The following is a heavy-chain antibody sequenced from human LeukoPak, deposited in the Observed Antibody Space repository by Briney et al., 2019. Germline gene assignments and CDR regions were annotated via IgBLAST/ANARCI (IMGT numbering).Heavy chain of an antibody. CDR1: GFTFSSYW. V-gene: IGHV3-7*03. D-gene: IGHD3-10*01. CDR2: IKQDGSEK. CDR3: ARDPLTMVRGVPDY. Sequence: GGSLRLSCAASGFTFSSYWMSWVRQAPGKGLEWVANIKQDGSEKYYVDSVKGRFTISRDNAKNSLYLQMNSLRAEDTAVYYCARDPLTMVRGVPDYWGQGTLATVSS. J-gene: IGHJ4*02.